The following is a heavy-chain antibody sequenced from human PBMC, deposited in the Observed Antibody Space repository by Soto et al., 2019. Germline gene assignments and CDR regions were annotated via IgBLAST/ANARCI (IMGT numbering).Heavy chain of an antibody. V-gene: IGHV1-69*13. CDR3: ARASGATIEIVYYYYGMDV. J-gene: IGHJ6*02. D-gene: IGHD6-25*01. Sequence: SVKVSCKASGGTFSSYAISWVRQAPGQGLEWMGGIIPIFGTASYAQKFQGRVTITADESTSTAYMELSSLRSEDTAVYYCARASGATIEIVYYYYGMDVWGQGTTVTVSS. CDR1: GGTFSSYA. CDR2: IIPIFGTA.